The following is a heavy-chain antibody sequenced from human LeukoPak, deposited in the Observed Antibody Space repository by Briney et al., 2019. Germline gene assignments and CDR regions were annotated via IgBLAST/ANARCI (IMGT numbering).Heavy chain of an antibody. V-gene: IGHV1-18*01. Sequence: ASVKVSCKASGYTFTSYGISWVRQAPGQGLEWMGWISTYNGNTNYAQKFQGRVTMTTDTSTSTAYMELRSVRYDDAAVYFCARDWTWGFDYWGQGTLVTVSS. D-gene: IGHD7-27*01. J-gene: IGHJ4*02. CDR3: ARDWTWGFDY. CDR2: ISTYNGNT. CDR1: GYTFTSYG.